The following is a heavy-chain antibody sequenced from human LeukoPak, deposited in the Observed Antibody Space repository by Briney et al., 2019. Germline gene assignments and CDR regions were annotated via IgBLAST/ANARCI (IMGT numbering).Heavy chain of an antibody. V-gene: IGHV4-34*01. Sequence: PSETLSLTCAVYGGSCSGYYWSWIRQPPGKGLEWVGEINHSGSTNYNPSLKSRVTISVDTSKNQFSLKLSSVTAADTAVYYCARGLPDYWGQGTLVTVSS. D-gene: IGHD2-2*01. CDR1: GGSCSGYY. CDR3: ARGLPDY. CDR2: INHSGST. J-gene: IGHJ4*02.